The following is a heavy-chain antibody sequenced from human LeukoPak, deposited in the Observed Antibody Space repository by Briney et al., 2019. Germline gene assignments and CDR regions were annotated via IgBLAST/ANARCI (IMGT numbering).Heavy chain of an antibody. J-gene: IGHJ4*02. CDR2: ISWNSGSI. Sequence: GGSLRLSCAASGFTFGDYAMHWVRQAPGKGLEWVSGISWNSGSIGYADSVKGRFTISRDNAKNSLYLQMNSLRAEDTAVYYCARGWYYYDSSGSMDYWGQGTLVTVSS. V-gene: IGHV3-9*01. CDR1: GFTFGDYA. D-gene: IGHD3-22*01. CDR3: ARGWYYYDSSGSMDY.